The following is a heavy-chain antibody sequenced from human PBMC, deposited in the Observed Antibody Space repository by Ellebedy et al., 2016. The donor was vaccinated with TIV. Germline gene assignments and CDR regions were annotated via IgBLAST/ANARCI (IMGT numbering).Heavy chain of an antibody. CDR2: IFWNDDK. D-gene: IGHD2-15*01. V-gene: IGHV2-5*01. Sequence: SGPTLVKPTQTLTLTCTVSGFSLSTSGLGVGWIRQPPGKALEWLALIFWNDDKRYSPSLKSRLTITKDTSKTQVVVTMTNMDPVDTATYYCARSGGKWFFDYWGQGTLVAVSS. J-gene: IGHJ4*02. CDR3: ARSGGKWFFDY. CDR1: GFSLSTSGLG.